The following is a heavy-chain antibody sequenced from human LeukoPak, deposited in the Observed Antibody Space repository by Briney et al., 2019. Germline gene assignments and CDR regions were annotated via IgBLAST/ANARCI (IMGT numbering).Heavy chain of an antibody. J-gene: IGHJ4*02. D-gene: IGHD6-6*01. V-gene: IGHV3-9*03. CDR1: GFTFDDYA. Sequence: SLRLSCAASGFTFDDYAMHWVRQAPGKGLEWVSGISWNSGSIGYADSVKGRFTISRDNAKNSLYLQMNSLRAEDMALYYCAKDMGDSIAARPGAFDYWGQGTLVTVSS. CDR3: AKDMGDSIAARPGAFDY. CDR2: ISWNSGSI.